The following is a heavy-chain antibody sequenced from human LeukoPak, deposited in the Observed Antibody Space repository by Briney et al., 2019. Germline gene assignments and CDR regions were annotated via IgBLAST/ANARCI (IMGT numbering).Heavy chain of an antibody. D-gene: IGHD3-3*01. CDR2: ISTYNGNT. V-gene: IGHV1-18*01. CDR1: DYTFTKYG. CDR3: ARTPRYDFWSGYSNWFDP. Sequence: GASVKVSCKASDYTFTKYGLSWVRQTPGQGLEWMGWISTYNGNTIYAQNLQGRVTMTTDTSTGTAYMELRSLRSDDTAVYYCARTPRYDFWSGYSNWFDPWGQGTLVTVSS. J-gene: IGHJ5*02.